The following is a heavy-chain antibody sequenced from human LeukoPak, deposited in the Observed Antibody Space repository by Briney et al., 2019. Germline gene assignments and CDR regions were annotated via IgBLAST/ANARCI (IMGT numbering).Heavy chain of an antibody. J-gene: IGHJ6*03. D-gene: IGHD1-1*01. Sequence: GGSLRLSCAASGFTFSSYGMHWVRQAPGKGLEWVAFIRYDGSNKYYADSVKGRFTISRDNAKNTLYLQMNSLRAEDTAVYYCARGLRGHKLYYMDVWGKGTTVTISS. V-gene: IGHV3-30*02. CDR2: IRYDGSNK. CDR1: GFTFSSYG. CDR3: ARGLRGHKLYYMDV.